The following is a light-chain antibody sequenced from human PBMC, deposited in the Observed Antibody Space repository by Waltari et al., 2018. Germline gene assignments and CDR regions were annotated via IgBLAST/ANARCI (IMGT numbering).Light chain of an antibody. CDR3: QQYNSYSLLT. J-gene: IGKJ4*01. CDR2: KAF. V-gene: IGKV1-5*03. CDR1: QSIRNW. Sequence: DIQMTQSPSTLSASVGDTIIIPCRASQSIRNWLAWYQQKPGNAPKLLIYKAFTLETVVPSRFSGRGSGTVFTLTIISLQTDDFATYYCQQYNSYSLLTFGGGTKVEIE.